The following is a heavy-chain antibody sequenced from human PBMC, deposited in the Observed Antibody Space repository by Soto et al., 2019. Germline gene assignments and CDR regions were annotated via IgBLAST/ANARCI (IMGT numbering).Heavy chain of an antibody. V-gene: IGHV3-7*03. J-gene: IGHJ4*02. CDR2: IKQDGSEK. Sequence: EVQLVESGGGLVQPGESMRVSCEASGFTFSTYWMTWVRQAPGKGLQWVANIKQDGSEKPYVGSVRGRFTISRDNAKNSMDLQMNSLRADDAAGYYCARRASGILTTAWAPLDWWGQGTLVTVAS. CDR3: ARRASGILTTAWAPLDW. CDR1: GFTFSTYW. D-gene: IGHD2-21*01.